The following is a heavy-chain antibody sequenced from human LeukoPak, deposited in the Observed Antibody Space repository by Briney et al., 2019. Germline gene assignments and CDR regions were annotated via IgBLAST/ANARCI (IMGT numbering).Heavy chain of an antibody. D-gene: IGHD3-3*01. J-gene: IGHJ4*02. CDR2: IHPDGNEK. CDR3: TSRYDFWSGYFQGYDFDF. Sequence: AGGSLRLSCAAPGLTFTNYWMHWVRQAPGKGLESVAYIHPDGNEKYYMESLRGRFAISRDNAKNSLYLQMSNMRDEDRAVYYCTSRYDFWSGYFQGYDFDFWGQVSLVTVSS. CDR1: GLTFTNYW. V-gene: IGHV3-7*01.